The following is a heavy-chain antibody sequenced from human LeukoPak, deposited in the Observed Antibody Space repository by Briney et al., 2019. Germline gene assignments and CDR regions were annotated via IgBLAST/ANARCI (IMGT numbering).Heavy chain of an antibody. CDR3: SRAIVYGYGDIPPDY. CDR2: IIPIFGTA. CDR1: GGTFTSYA. J-gene: IGHJ4*02. Sequence: ASVKVSCKASGGTFTSYAIRWVRQAPGQGLEWMGRIIPIFGTANYAQKFRGRVTITTDESTSTAYMELSSLKAEAAAVYYCSRAIVYGYGDIPPDYWGQGTMVTVSS. D-gene: IGHD4-17*01. V-gene: IGHV1-69*05.